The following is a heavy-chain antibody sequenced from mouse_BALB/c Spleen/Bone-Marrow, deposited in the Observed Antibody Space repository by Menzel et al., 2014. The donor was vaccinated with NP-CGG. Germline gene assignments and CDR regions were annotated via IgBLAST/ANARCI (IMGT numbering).Heavy chain of an antibody. V-gene: IGHV2-9*02. CDR1: GFSLTRYG. CDR2: IWACGST. D-gene: IGHD1-1*01. J-gene: IGHJ4*01. Sequence: AQRVESGPGLVAPSQSLSITCTVSGFSLTRYGVHWVRQPPGQVLEWLGVIWACGSTNYNSAPMSRVSISKDNSKSQVFLKMNSLQTDDTAMYYCARGSYYEGAMDYWGQGTSVTVSP. CDR3: ARGSYYEGAMDY.